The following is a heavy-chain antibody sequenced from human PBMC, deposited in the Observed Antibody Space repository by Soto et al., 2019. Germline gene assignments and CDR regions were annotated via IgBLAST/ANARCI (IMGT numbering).Heavy chain of an antibody. J-gene: IGHJ5*02. CDR2: IYWDDDK. D-gene: IGHD3-10*01. CDR3: AHWYYYGSGSYYRVRGWFDP. Sequence: QITLKESGPTLVKPTQTLTLTCTFSGFSLSTSGVGVGWIRQPPGKALEWLALIYWDDDKRYSPSLKSRLTITKDNSNNQVVLTMTNMDPVDTATYYCAHWYYYGSGSYYRVRGWFDPWGQGTLVTVSS. CDR1: GFSLSTSGVG. V-gene: IGHV2-5*02.